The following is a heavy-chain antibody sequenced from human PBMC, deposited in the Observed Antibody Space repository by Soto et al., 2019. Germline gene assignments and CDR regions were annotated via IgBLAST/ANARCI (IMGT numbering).Heavy chain of an antibody. D-gene: IGHD6-19*01. V-gene: IGHV2-5*01. CDR1: GFSLSTSGVG. CDR2: IYWNDDK. J-gene: IGHJ4*02. CDR3: AHRPLAVAGHDYFDY. Sequence: QITLKESGPTLVKPTQTLTLTCTFSGFSLSTSGVGVGWIRQPPGKALEWLALIYWNDDKRYSPSLKSRLTITNDTSKNQVVLTMTNMDPVDTATYYCAHRPLAVAGHDYFDYWGQGTLVTVSS.